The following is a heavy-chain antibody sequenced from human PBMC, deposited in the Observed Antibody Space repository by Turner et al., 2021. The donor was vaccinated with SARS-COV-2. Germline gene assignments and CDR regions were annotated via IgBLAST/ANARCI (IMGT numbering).Heavy chain of an antibody. CDR2: ISYDGSNK. J-gene: IGHJ4*02. Sequence: QVQLMESGGGVVQPGRSLRLSCAASGFTFSSYAMHGVRQAPGKGLEWVAVISYDGSNKYYADSVKGRFTISRDNSKNTLYLQMNSLRAEDTAVYYCSRPSSGSYFSYFDYWGQGTLVTVSS. CDR3: SRPSSGSYFSYFDY. D-gene: IGHD1-26*01. V-gene: IGHV3-30-3*01. CDR1: GFTFSSYA.